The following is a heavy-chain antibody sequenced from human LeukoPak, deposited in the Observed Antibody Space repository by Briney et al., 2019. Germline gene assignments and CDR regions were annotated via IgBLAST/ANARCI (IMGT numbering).Heavy chain of an antibody. CDR1: GFTFSSYA. CDR3: ARDYPEAAAGAFDWFDP. Sequence: GGSLRLSCAASGFTFSSYAMSWVRQAPGKGLEWVSAISGSGGSTYYADSVKGRFTISRDNAKNSLYLQMNSLRAEDTAVYYCARDYPEAAAGAFDWFDPWGQGTLVTVSS. CDR2: ISGSGGST. J-gene: IGHJ5*02. V-gene: IGHV3-23*01. D-gene: IGHD6-13*01.